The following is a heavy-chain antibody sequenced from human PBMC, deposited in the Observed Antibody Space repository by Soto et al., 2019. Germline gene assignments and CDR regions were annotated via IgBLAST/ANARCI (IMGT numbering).Heavy chain of an antibody. CDR3: AKDGDCSSTSCYVRGLYYYYMDV. D-gene: IGHD2-2*01. CDR2: ISWNSGSI. Sequence: EVQLVESGGGLVQPGRSLRLSCAASGFTFDDYAMHWVRQAPGKGLEWVSGISWNSGSIGYADSVKGRFTISRDNDKNSLYLQMNSLRAEDTALYYCAKDGDCSSTSCYVRGLYYYYMDVWDKGTTVTVSS. J-gene: IGHJ6*03. CDR1: GFTFDDYA. V-gene: IGHV3-9*01.